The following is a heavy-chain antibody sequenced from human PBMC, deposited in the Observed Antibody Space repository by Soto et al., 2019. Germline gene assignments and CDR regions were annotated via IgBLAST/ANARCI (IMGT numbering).Heavy chain of an antibody. CDR2: ISYDGSYK. V-gene: IGHV3-30-3*01. Sequence: QVQLVESGVGVVQWGGSVRLSCTASGFTFNSHTMHWVRQAPGEGLEWVAVISYDGSYKFYADSVKGRFTISRGNSKSTLYLQMNRLTAADTAIYYCARDGLTAFGMSPPWDVDVWGQGTTVTVSS. J-gene: IGHJ6*02. CDR3: ARDGLTAFGMSPPWDVDV. CDR1: GFTFNSHT. D-gene: IGHD3-3*01.